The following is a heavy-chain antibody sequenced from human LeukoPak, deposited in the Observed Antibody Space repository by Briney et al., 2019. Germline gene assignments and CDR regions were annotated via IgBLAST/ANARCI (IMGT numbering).Heavy chain of an antibody. D-gene: IGHD5-12*01. CDR3: AKDPSAFVDIVATAYFDY. CDR2: ISSSSSTI. J-gene: IGHJ4*02. V-gene: IGHV3-48*04. Sequence: GGSLRLSCAASGFTFSSYSMNWVRQAPGKGLEWVSYISSSSSTIYYADSVKGRFTISRDNAKNSLYLQMNSLRAEDTAVYYCAKDPSAFVDIVATAYFDYWGQGTLVTVSS. CDR1: GFTFSSYS.